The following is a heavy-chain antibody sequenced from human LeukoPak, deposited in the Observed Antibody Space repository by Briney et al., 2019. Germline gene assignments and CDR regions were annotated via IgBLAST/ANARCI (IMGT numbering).Heavy chain of an antibody. CDR2: INTNTGNP. D-gene: IGHD2-2*01. J-gene: IGHJ3*02. CDR1: GYTFTSYA. Sequence: ASVKVSCKASGYTFTSYAMNWVRQASGQGLEWMGWINTNTGNPTYAQGFTGRFVFSLDTSVSTAYLQISSLKAEDTAVYYCARASVYCSSTSCYARPDAFDIWGQGTMVTVSS. V-gene: IGHV7-4-1*02. CDR3: ARASVYCSSTSCYARPDAFDI.